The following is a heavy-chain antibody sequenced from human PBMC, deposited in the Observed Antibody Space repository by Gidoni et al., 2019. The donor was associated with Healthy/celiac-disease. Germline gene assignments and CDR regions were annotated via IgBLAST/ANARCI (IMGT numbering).Heavy chain of an antibody. CDR2: IYPGDSDT. Sequence: EVQLVQSGAEVKKPGESLKLSCKGSGYSFTSYWIGWVRQMPGKGLEWMGIIYPGDSDTRYSPSFQGQVTISADKSISTAYLQWSSLKASDTAMYYCARHGDVDIVATSWFDPWAREPWSPSPQ. D-gene: IGHD5-12*01. CDR3: ARHGDVDIVATSWFDP. J-gene: IGHJ5*02. V-gene: IGHV5-51*01. CDR1: GYSFTSYW.